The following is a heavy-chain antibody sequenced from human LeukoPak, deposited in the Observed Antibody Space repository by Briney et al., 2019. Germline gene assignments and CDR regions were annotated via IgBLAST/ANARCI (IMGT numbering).Heavy chain of an antibody. V-gene: IGHV3-30-3*01. CDR1: GFTFSSYA. Sequence: PGGSLRLSCAASGFTFSSYAMHWVRQAPGKGLEWVAVISYDGSNKYYADSVKGRFTISRDNSKNTLYLQMNSLRAEDTAVYYCARIQDSNYADYYYYYMDVWGKGTTVTVSS. J-gene: IGHJ6*03. CDR2: ISYDGSNK. CDR3: ARIQDSNYADYYYYYMDV. D-gene: IGHD4-11*01.